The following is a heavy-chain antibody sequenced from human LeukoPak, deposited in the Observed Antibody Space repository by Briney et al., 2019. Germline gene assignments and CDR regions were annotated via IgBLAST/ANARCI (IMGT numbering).Heavy chain of an antibody. V-gene: IGHV3-20*04. Sequence: GGSLRLSCAASGLTFDDYGMSWVRQAPGKGLEWVSGINWNGGSIGYADSVKGRFTISRDNAKNSLYLQMNSLRAEDTALYYCARYGQLVTSYYYYMDVWGKGTTVTVSS. J-gene: IGHJ6*03. CDR1: GLTFDDYG. CDR2: INWNGGSI. CDR3: ARYGQLVTSYYYYMDV. D-gene: IGHD6-6*01.